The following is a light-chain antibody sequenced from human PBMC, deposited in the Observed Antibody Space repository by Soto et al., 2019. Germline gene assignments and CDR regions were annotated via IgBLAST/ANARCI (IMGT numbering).Light chain of an antibody. Sequence: DIRMTPSPSSLSASVVYTVTITCLASQGISDYLSWFQHKPGEAPKLLIYTASSLQGGVPLRFSGAGSRTDFSLTISGLQPEDSATYYCQQTYTFPWTFGQGTKVDIK. CDR2: TAS. CDR3: QQTYTFPWT. V-gene: IGKV1-39*01. J-gene: IGKJ1*01. CDR1: QGISDY.